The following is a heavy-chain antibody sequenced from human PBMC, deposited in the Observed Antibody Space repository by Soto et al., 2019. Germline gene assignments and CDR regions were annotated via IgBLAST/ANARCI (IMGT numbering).Heavy chain of an antibody. CDR1: GYTFTGYY. CDR3: ARDIADSSGPNDAFDI. CDR2: INPNSGGT. D-gene: IGHD3-22*01. J-gene: IGHJ3*02. V-gene: IGHV1-2*04. Sequence: QVQLVQSGAEVKKPGASVKVSCKASGYTFTGYYMHWVRQAPGQGLEWMGWINPNSGGTNYAQKFQGWVTMTRDTSISTAYMELSRLRSDDTAVYYCARDIADSSGPNDAFDIWGQGTMVTVSS.